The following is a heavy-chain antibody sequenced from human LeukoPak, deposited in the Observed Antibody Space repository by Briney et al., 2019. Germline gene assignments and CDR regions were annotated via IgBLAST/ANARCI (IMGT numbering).Heavy chain of an antibody. CDR1: GYTFTSYA. V-gene: IGHV1-3*01. D-gene: IGHD6-13*01. J-gene: IGHJ4*02. CDR3: ARDHSSSWYRITGIDY. CDR2: INAGNGNT. Sequence: ASVEVSCKASGYTFTSYAMHWVRQAPGQRLEWMGWINAGNGNTKYSQKFQGRVTITRDTSASTAYMELSSLRSEDTAVYYCARDHSSSWYRITGIDYWGQGTLVTVSS.